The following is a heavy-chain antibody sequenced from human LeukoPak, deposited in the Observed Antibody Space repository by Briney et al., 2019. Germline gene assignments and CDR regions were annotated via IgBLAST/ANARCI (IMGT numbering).Heavy chain of an antibody. Sequence: ASVKVCCKASGYTFTNYYMHWVRQAPGQGLEWMGIINPSGSNTSYSQKFQGRVTMTRHTSTSTVYTELSSLRSEDTAAYYCARSGSSTSCPRDYWGQGTLVTVAS. CDR1: GYTFTNYY. CDR3: ARSGSSTSCPRDY. CDR2: INPSGSNT. V-gene: IGHV1-46*01. J-gene: IGHJ4*02. D-gene: IGHD2-2*01.